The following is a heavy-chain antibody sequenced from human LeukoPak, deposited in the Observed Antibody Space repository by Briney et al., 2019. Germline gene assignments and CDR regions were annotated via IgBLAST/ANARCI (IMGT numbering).Heavy chain of an antibody. CDR2: MNPKTGNT. J-gene: IGHJ3*02. D-gene: IGHD2-21*02. CDR1: GYSFNNYD. CDR3: ARVGTDVTDLDDAFDI. V-gene: IGHV1-8*03. Sequence: ASVKVSCKAYGYSFNNYDINWVRQAPGQGLEWMGWMNPKTGNTVYAQRFQGRVTITSHNSITTAYMELSSLTPEDTAVYFCARVGTDVTDLDDAFDIWGQGTMVTVSS.